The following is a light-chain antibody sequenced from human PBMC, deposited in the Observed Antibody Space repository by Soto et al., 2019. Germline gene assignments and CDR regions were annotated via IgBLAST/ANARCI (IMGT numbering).Light chain of an antibody. CDR1: QSISSSY. CDR3: QLYGGSHMFS. CDR2: AAS. J-gene: IGKJ2*01. Sequence: EIDLTQSPGTLSLSPGEGGTLSCRASQSISSSYLAWYQQKPGQSPRLLFYAASSRATGVPDRFSGSGSGTDFTLTISRLEPEHFAVYYCQLYGGSHMFSFGQGNKLEIK. V-gene: IGKV3-20*01.